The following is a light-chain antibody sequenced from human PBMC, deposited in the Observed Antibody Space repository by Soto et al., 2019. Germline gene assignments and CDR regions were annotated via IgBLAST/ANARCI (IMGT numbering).Light chain of an antibody. Sequence: EIVLTKSPGTLTLSPGERATLSCSASQCVSSRLAWYPQRPGQAPRLLISGASSRATGIPDRFSGSGSGTDFTLTISRLEPEDFATYYCQQYGSSPSTFGQGTKVDIK. CDR1: QCVSSR. CDR3: QQYGSSPST. V-gene: IGKV3-20*01. CDR2: GAS. J-gene: IGKJ1*01.